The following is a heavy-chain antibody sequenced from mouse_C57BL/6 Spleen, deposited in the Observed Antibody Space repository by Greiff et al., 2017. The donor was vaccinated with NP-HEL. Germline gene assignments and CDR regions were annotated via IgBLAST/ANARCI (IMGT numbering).Heavy chain of an antibody. Sequence: EVQLVESGGGLVQPGGSLKLSCAASGFTFSDYYMYWVRQTPEKRLEWVAYISNGGGSTYYPDTVKGRFTISRDNAKNTLYLQMSRLKSEDTAMYYCARPPITTVVPVDWDFDVWGTGTTVTVSS. D-gene: IGHD1-1*01. V-gene: IGHV5-12*01. CDR2: ISNGGGST. CDR3: ARPPITTVVPVDWDFDV. CDR1: GFTFSDYY. J-gene: IGHJ1*03.